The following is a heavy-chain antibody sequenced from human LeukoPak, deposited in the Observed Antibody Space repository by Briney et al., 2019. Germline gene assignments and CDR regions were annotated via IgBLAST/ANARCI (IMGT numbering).Heavy chain of an antibody. CDR3: AKGLIAVAGHFDY. CDR1: GFTFSSFP. CDR2: FSGSGGTT. Sequence: PGGSLRLSCAASGFTFSSFPMSWLPQAPGKGLEWVSAFSGSGGTTYYADSVKGRFTISRDNAKNSLYLQMNSLRAEDTALYYCAKGLIAVAGHFDYWAREPWSPSPQ. V-gene: IGHV3-23*01. D-gene: IGHD6-19*01. J-gene: IGHJ4*02.